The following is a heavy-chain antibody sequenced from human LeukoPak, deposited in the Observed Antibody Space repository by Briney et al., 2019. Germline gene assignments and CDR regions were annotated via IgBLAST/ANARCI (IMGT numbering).Heavy chain of an antibody. J-gene: IGHJ3*02. D-gene: IGHD6-25*01. Sequence: ASVKVSCKASGYTFTGYYMHWVRQAPGQGLEWMGWINPNSGGTNYAQKFQGWDTMTRDTSISTAYMELSRLRSDDTAVYYCARARPQRLLDAFDIWGQGTMVTVSS. CDR2: INPNSGGT. CDR3: ARARPQRLLDAFDI. CDR1: GYTFTGYY. V-gene: IGHV1-2*04.